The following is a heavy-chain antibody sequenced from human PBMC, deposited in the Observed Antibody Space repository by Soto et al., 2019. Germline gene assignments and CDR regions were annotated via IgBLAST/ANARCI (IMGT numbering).Heavy chain of an antibody. CDR1: GASIKSSAY. D-gene: IGHD6-19*01. CDR3: RRSSRYSTDV. Sequence: SETLSLTCTVSGASIKSSAYWGWIRQPPGKGLEWIGSIYSIGNTYYNPSLKSGVTISADTSKNQFSLNLISVTAADTAVYYCRRSSRYSTDVWGQGITVTVSS. V-gene: IGHV4-39*01. J-gene: IGHJ6*02. CDR2: IYSIGNT.